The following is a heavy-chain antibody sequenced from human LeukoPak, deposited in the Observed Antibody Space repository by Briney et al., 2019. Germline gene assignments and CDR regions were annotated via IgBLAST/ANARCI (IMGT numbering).Heavy chain of an antibody. Sequence: GGSLRLSCTASGFTFSDYYMSWIRQAPGKGLEWVSYVSQSGSTIYYADSVKGRFTISRDNGKNSLYLQMSSLRAEDTGMYFCAREGHTYGSDYWGQGTLVTVSS. CDR1: GFTFSDYY. V-gene: IGHV3-11*01. CDR3: AREGHTYGSDY. J-gene: IGHJ4*02. CDR2: VSQSGSTI. D-gene: IGHD3-10*01.